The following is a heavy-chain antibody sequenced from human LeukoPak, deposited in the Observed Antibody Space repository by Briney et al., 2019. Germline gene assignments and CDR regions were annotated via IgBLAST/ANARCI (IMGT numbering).Heavy chain of an antibody. CDR2: MNPNSGNT. V-gene: IGHV1-8*01. D-gene: IGHD3-3*01. Sequence: ASVKVSCKASGYTFTSYDINWVRQATGQGLEWMGWMNPNSGNTGYAQKFQGRVTMTRNTSISTAYMELSSLRSDDTAVYYCARDSSGHYDFWSGSPGMDVWGQGTTVTVSS. CDR1: GYTFTSYD. J-gene: IGHJ6*02. CDR3: ARDSSGHYDFWSGSPGMDV.